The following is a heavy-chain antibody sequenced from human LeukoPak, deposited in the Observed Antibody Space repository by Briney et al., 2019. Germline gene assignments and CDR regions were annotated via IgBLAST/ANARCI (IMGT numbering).Heavy chain of an antibody. CDR3: ASLPDV. CDR1: RLSFSKYA. Sequence: GGSLRLSCAGSRLSFSKYAMSWVRQAPGKGLEWVSVINDSGTSKHCADSVKGRFTISRDNSKNTMYLQMSSLRADDTAIYYCASLPDVWGQGTTVTVSS. CDR2: INDSGTSK. V-gene: IGHV3-23*01. J-gene: IGHJ6*02.